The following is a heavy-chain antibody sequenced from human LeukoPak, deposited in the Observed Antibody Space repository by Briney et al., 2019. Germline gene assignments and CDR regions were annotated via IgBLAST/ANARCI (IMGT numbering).Heavy chain of an antibody. Sequence: SETLSLTCTVSGGSISSYYWSWIRQPAGKGLEWIGRIYTSGSTNYNPSLKSRVTMSVDTSKNQFSLKLSSVTAADTAVYYCARAKLPSSRRDYFDYWGQGTLVTVSS. CDR3: ARAKLPSSRRDYFDY. CDR1: GGSISSYY. CDR2: IYTSGST. D-gene: IGHD6-6*01. V-gene: IGHV4-4*07. J-gene: IGHJ4*02.